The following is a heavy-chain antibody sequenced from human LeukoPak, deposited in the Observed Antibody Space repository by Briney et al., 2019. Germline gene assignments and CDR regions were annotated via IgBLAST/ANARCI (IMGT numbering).Heavy chain of an antibody. D-gene: IGHD3-22*01. Sequence: PSQTLSLTCTVSGVSFSTYYWSWIRQPAGKGLEWIGRMHISGSTNYNPSLRSRVTMSLDTSKNQFSLLLNSVTAADTAVYYCARDSGYYYSPFDPWGQGTLVTVSS. V-gene: IGHV4-4*07. CDR3: ARDSGYYYSPFDP. CDR1: GVSFSTYY. J-gene: IGHJ5*02. CDR2: MHISGST.